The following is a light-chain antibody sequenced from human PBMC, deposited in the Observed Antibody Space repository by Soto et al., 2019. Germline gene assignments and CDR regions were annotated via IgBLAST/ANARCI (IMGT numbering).Light chain of an antibody. J-gene: IGLJ1*01. CDR2: DVI. CDR3: SSYTSSSTRV. Sequence: QSALTQPASVSGSPGQSITISCTGTSSDVGGYNYVSWYQQHPGKAPKLMIFDVINRPSGVSNRFSGSKSGNTASLTISGRQAEDEADYYCSSYTSSSTRVFGTGTKVTVL. CDR1: SSDVGGYNY. V-gene: IGLV2-14*01.